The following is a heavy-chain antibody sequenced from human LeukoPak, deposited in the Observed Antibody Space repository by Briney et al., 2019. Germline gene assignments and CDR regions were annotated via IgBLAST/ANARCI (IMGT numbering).Heavy chain of an antibody. CDR2: INHSGGST. V-gene: IGHV1-46*01. D-gene: IGHD5-18*01. J-gene: IGHJ4*02. Sequence: ASVKVSCKACGYTLTSYYMHGVRQAPGQGLEWMGIINHSGGSTSYAQKFQGGVTMTRDTSTSTVYMELSSLRSEDTAVYYCARPVDTAMVTPFDYWGQGTLVTVSS. CDR1: GYTLTSYY. CDR3: ARPVDTAMVTPFDY.